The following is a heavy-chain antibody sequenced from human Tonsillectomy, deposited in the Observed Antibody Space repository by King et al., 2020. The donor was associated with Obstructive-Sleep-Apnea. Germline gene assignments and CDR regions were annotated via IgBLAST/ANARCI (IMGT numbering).Heavy chain of an antibody. V-gene: IGHV3-15*01. CDR1: GFTFSNAW. J-gene: IGHJ3*02. CDR3: TTDMDTIFGVVITHAFDI. D-gene: IGHD3-3*01. CDR2: IKSKTDGGTT. Sequence: VQLVESGGGLVKPGGSLRLSCAASGFTFSNAWMSWVRQAPGKGQEWVGRIKSKTDGGTTDYAAPVKGRFTISRDDSKNTLYLQMNSLKTEDTAVYYCTTDMDTIFGVVITHAFDIWGQGTMVTVSS.